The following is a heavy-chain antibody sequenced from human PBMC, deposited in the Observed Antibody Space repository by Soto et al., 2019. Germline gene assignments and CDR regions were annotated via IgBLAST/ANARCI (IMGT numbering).Heavy chain of an antibody. J-gene: IGHJ5*02. V-gene: IGHV1-18*04. CDR2: IKPDNGDT. CDR1: GYPFSKYG. CDR3: ATSYDSGVDP. D-gene: IGHD5-12*01. Sequence: QLQLVQSGAEVERPGASVRVSCKAYGYPFSKYGISWIRQAPGQGLEWMGWIKPDNGDTNYAQKFQGRVTMTTETSSNPAYMELRSLRSDDTAVYYCATSYDSGVDPWGQGTLVSVSS.